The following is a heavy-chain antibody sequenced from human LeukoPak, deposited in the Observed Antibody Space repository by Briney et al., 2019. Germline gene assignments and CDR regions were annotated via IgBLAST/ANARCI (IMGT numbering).Heavy chain of an antibody. CDR3: ARTRIQLWLGYYYGMDV. CDR1: GYTLTGYY. J-gene: IGHJ6*02. D-gene: IGHD5-18*01. Sequence: ASVKVSCKASGYTLTGYYMHWVRQAPGQGLEWMGWINPNSGGTNYAQKFQGRVTMTRDTSISTAYMELSRLRSDDTAVYYCARTRIQLWLGYYYGMDVWGQGTTVTVSS. CDR2: INPNSGGT. V-gene: IGHV1-2*02.